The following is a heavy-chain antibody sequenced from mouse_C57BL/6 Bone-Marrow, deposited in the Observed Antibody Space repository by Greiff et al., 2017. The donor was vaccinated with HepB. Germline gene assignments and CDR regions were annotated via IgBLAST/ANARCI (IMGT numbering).Heavy chain of an antibody. D-gene: IGHD2-3*01. CDR2: ISDEGSYT. CDR3: ARDDGRAMDY. CDR1: GFTFSSYA. Sequence: EVQLVESGGGLVKPGGSLKLSCAASGFTFSSYAMSWVRQTPGKRLEWVANISDEGSYTDYPDTVTGRYTISRDNDKNNLFLHMRHLKSEDTAMYYCARDDGRAMDYWGQGTTVTVSS. V-gene: IGHV5-4*01. J-gene: IGHJ4*01.